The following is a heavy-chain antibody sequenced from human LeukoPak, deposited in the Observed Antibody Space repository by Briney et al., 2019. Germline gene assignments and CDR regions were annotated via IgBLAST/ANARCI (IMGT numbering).Heavy chain of an antibody. D-gene: IGHD6-13*01. V-gene: IGHV3-53*01. Sequence: GGSLRLSCAASGFTVSSNSMSRVRQAPGKGLEWVSVIYRGGSTYYADSVKGRFTMSRDNSKNTVYLQMDSLRAEDTAVYYCARDRGAAAGNWGQGTLVTVSS. CDR1: GFTVSSNS. CDR2: IYRGGST. CDR3: ARDRGAAAGN. J-gene: IGHJ4*02.